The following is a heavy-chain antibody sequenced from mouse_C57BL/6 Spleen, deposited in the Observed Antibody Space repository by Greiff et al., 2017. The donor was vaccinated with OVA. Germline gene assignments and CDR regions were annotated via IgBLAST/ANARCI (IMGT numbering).Heavy chain of an antibody. V-gene: IGHV5-6*01. CDR2: ISSGGSYT. J-gene: IGHJ2*01. Sequence: DVHLVESGGDLVKPGGSLKLSCAASGFTFSSYGMSWVRQTPDKRLEWVATISSGGSYTYYPDSVKGRFTISRDNAKNTLYLQMSSLKSEDTAMYYCARSANWEYFDYWGQGTTLTVSS. CDR3: ARSANWEYFDY. D-gene: IGHD4-1*01. CDR1: GFTFSSYG.